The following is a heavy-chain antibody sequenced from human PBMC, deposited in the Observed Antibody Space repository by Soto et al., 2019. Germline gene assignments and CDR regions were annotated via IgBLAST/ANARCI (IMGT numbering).Heavy chain of an antibody. CDR1: GFTFSSYG. Sequence: ESGGGVVQPGRSLRLSCAASGFTFSSYGMHWVRQAPGKGLDWVAVIWYDGSNKYYADSVKGRFTISRDNSKNTLYLQMNSLRAEDTAVYYCARDRGRYSGYDRNDAFDIWGQGTMVTVSS. V-gene: IGHV3-33*01. J-gene: IGHJ3*02. D-gene: IGHD5-12*01. CDR2: IWYDGSNK. CDR3: ARDRGRYSGYDRNDAFDI.